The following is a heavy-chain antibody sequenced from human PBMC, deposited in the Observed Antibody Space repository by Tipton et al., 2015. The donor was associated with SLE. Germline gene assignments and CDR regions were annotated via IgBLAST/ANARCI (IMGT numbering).Heavy chain of an antibody. Sequence: SLRLSCAASGFTLNNDWMHWVRQAPGKWLVWVSRINPDGRTITYADPVKGRFTISRDSSESTLYLQLNSLRPEDTAVYYCARDFTGPKDYWGQGTLGTVSS. CDR3: ARDFTGPKDY. CDR1: GFTLNNDW. CDR2: INPDGRTI. J-gene: IGHJ4*02. D-gene: IGHD1-7*01. V-gene: IGHV3-74*01.